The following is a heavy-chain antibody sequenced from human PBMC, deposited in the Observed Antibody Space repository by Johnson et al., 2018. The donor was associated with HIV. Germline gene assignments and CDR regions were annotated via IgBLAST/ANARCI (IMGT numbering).Heavy chain of an antibody. CDR2: IYWNGVRT. CDR1: GFTFNTYG. J-gene: IGHJ3*02. Sequence: HVQLVESGGGVVQPGGSLRLSCTAPGFTFNTYGMHWVRQAPGKGLEWVSGIYWNGVRTTYADSVKGRFTISRDNSKNTLYLQMNSLRAEDTAVYYCARDRGWGDAFDIWGQGTMVTVSS. D-gene: IGHD3-10*01. V-gene: IGHV3-NL1*01. CDR3: ARDRGWGDAFDI.